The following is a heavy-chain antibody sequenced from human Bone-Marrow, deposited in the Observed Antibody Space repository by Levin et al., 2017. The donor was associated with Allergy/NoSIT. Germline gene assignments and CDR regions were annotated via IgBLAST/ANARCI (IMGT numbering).Heavy chain of an antibody. D-gene: IGHD2-15*01. CDR2: IYARGST. V-gene: IGHV4-61*02. J-gene: IGHJ4*02. Sequence: KASETLSLTCTVSGGSISGGSFSWNWIRQSGGTGLEWIGRIYARGSTNFNPSLKSRVTISVDTSKNQFSLKLRSVTAADTAVYYCARGGDVGVDIYYLDYWGQGTLVTVSS. CDR3: ARGGDVGVDIYYLDY. CDR1: GGSISGGSFS.